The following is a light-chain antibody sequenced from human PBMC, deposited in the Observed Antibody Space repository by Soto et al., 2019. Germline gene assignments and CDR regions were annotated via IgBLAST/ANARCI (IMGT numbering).Light chain of an antibody. CDR3: QQSYSNTWT. CDR2: AAS. Sequence: DIQMTQSPSSLSASVGDRVTITCRASQSISSYLNWYQQKPGKAPKLLIYAASSLQSGVPSRLSGSGSGTDFTLTISSLQPEDFATYYCQQSYSNTWTFGQGTKVDIK. CDR1: QSISSY. J-gene: IGKJ1*01. V-gene: IGKV1-39*01.